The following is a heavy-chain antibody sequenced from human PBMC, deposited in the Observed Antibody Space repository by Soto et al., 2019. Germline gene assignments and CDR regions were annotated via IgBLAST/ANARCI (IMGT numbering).Heavy chain of an antibody. Sequence: EVQVVESGGDLVQPGGSLSLSCAASGFTFSRFWMSWARQAPGKGLEWVATIKEDGSEKYYVDSVKGRFSISRDNAKNSLHLQMNGLRDEDTAVYYCAGRPDGFDLWGQGTTVTVS. D-gene: IGHD1-1*01. CDR1: GFTFSRFW. CDR2: IKEDGSEK. V-gene: IGHV3-7*05. J-gene: IGHJ3*01. CDR3: AGRPDGFDL.